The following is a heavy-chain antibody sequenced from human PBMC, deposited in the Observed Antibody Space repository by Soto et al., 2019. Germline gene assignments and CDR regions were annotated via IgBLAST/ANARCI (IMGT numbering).Heavy chain of an antibody. CDR2: LSSDGFGA. V-gene: IGHV3-74*03. CDR1: GFSLSPYW. J-gene: IGHJ4*02. Sequence: EVHLEESGGGLVQPGGSLRLSCAASGFSLSPYWMHWVRQVPGRGLERVARLSSDGFGAAYADSVKGRFFISRDIARNTLSLQMNSLRADDTAVYYCARDLGGPDYCGRGTSVSVSS. CDR3: ARDLGGPDY. D-gene: IGHD3-16*01.